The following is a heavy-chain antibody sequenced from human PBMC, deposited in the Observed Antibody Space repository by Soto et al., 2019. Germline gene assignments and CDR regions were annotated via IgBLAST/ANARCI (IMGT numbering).Heavy chain of an antibody. J-gene: IGHJ6*02. CDR2: IIPIFGNT. Sequence: ASVKVSCKGSGGTFSSYAISWVRQAPGQGLEWMGGIIPIFGNTDYAQKLQGRVTMTTDTSTSTAYMELRSLRSDDTAVYYCASYHLNSYYYGMDVWGQGTTVTVSS. CDR1: GGTFSSYA. V-gene: IGHV1-18*01. CDR3: ASYHLNSYYYGMDV.